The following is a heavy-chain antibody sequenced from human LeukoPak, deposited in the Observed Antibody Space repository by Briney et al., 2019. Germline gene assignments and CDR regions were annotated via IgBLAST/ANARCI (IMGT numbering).Heavy chain of an antibody. CDR3: AKGGYYYANFDY. Sequence: PGTSLRLSCATSGFTFRSHAMHWVRQSPGKGLEWVAQIWYDGSNKYYADSVKGRFSVSRDNSKNTLYLQMNSLRAEDTAVYYCAKGGYYYANFDYWGQGTLVTVSS. CDR2: IWYDGSNK. J-gene: IGHJ4*02. V-gene: IGHV3-33*06. CDR1: GFTFRSHA. D-gene: IGHD5-18*01.